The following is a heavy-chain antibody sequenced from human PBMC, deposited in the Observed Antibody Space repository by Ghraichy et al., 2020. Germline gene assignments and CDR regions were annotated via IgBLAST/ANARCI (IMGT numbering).Heavy chain of an antibody. CDR3: AKKPQGVSTSVPYGMDV. Sequence: GGSLRLSCAASGFTFSNYAMSWVRQAPGKGLEWVSAISGSGGSTNYADSVEGRFTISRDNSKKTLYLEMNSLRAEDTAVYFCAKKPQGVSTSVPYGMDVWGQGTTVIVSS. V-gene: IGHV3-23*01. D-gene: IGHD2-8*01. CDR1: GFTFSNYA. J-gene: IGHJ6*02. CDR2: ISGSGGST.